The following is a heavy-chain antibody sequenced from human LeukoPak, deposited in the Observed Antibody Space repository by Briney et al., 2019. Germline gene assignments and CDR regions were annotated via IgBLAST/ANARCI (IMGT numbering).Heavy chain of an antibody. CDR3: ARRPRELWFRGYYFDY. J-gene: IGHJ4*02. V-gene: IGHV4-34*01. Sequence: SETLSLTCAVYGGSFSGYYWSWIRQPPGKGLEWIGEINHSGSTNYNPSLKSRVTISVDTSKNQFSLKLSSVTAADTAVYYCARRPRELWFRGYYFDYWGQGTLVTVSS. CDR2: INHSGST. CDR1: GGSFSGYY. D-gene: IGHD3-10*01.